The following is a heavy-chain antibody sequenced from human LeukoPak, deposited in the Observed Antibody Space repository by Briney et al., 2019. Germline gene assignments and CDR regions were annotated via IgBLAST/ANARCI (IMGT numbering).Heavy chain of an antibody. CDR1: GYTFTGHH. D-gene: IGHD7-27*01. Sequence: ASVKVSCKTSGYTFTGHHLHWVRQAPGQGLEWMGWINPDSGGTRYAQKFQGRVTMTRDTSTSTAYMELSRLGSDDTAVYYCAKAPATGEGYYFYYMDVWGKGTTVTVSS. CDR3: AKAPATGEGYYFYYMDV. CDR2: INPDSGGT. J-gene: IGHJ6*03. V-gene: IGHV1-2*02.